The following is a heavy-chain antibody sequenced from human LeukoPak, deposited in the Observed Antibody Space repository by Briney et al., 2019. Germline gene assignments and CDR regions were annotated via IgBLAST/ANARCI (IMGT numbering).Heavy chain of an antibody. Sequence: SVKVSCKASGGTFSSYAISWVRQAPGQGLEWMGGIIPIFGPANYAQKFQGRVTITADESTSTAYMELSSLRSEDTAVYYCARVRWFGDLFSYYYYYMDVWGKGTTVTISS. CDR3: ARVRWFGDLFSYYYYYMDV. CDR1: GGTFSSYA. D-gene: IGHD3-10*01. J-gene: IGHJ6*03. CDR2: IIPIFGPA. V-gene: IGHV1-69*13.